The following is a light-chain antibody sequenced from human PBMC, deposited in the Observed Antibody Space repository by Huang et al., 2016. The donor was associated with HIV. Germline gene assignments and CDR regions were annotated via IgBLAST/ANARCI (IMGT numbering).Light chain of an antibody. CDR1: QSVLSRASNKTY. J-gene: IGKJ2*01. V-gene: IGKV4-1*01. CDR3: QQYFISPPT. Sequence: DIVMTQSPDSLAVSLGERATINCKSSQSVLSRASNKTYLAWYQQRPGQSPTLLIYWASTRQSGVPDRFSGSGSGTHFTLTISSLQAEDVAFYYCQQYFISPPTFGQGTKLEI. CDR2: WAS.